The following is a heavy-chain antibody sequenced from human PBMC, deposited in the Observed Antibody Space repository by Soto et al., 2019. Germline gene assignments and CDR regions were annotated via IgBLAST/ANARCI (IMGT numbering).Heavy chain of an antibody. CDR3: ARDSSRHYYYMDV. CDR2: IIPILGIA. CDR1: GGTFSSYT. V-gene: IGHV1-69*04. J-gene: IGHJ6*03. D-gene: IGHD6-13*01. Sequence: SVKVSCRASGGTFSSYTISWVRQAPGQGLEWMGRIIPILGIANYAQKFQGRVTITADKSTSTAYMELSSLRSEDTAVYYCARDSSRHYYYMDVWGKGTTVTVSS.